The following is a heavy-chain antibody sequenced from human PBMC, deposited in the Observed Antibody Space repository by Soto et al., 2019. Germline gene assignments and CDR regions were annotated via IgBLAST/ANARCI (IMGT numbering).Heavy chain of an antibody. CDR3: VRTAYYYDGSGYYPFDY. Sequence: LRLSCAASGFTFSSYEMNWVRQAPGKGLEWVSYISSSGTTIYYADSVKGRFTISRDNPKNSLYLQMNSLRAEDTAVYYCVRTAYYYDGSGYYPFDYWGQGTLVTVSS. CDR1: GFTFSSYE. V-gene: IGHV3-48*03. CDR2: ISSSGTTI. D-gene: IGHD3-22*01. J-gene: IGHJ4*02.